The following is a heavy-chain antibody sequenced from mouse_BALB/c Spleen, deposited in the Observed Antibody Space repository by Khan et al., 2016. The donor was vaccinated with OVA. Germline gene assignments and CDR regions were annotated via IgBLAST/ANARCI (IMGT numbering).Heavy chain of an antibody. V-gene: IGHV2-9*02. CDR3: ARRPNGYHYYVMDY. D-gene: IGHD2-2*01. Sequence: VQLQESGPGLVAPSQSLSITCTVSGFSLSDYGVHWIRQSPGKGLEWLGLIWAGGSTDYNSALMSRLSISKDNSKRQVFLKMNSLQTDDRGMYYCARRPNGYHYYVMDYWGQGTSVTVSS. CDR2: IWAGGST. CDR1: GFSLSDYG. J-gene: IGHJ4*01.